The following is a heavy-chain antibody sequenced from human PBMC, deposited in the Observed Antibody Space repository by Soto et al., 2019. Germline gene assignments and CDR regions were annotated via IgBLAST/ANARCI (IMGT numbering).Heavy chain of an antibody. CDR1: GFTFSSYW. V-gene: IGHV3-7*01. CDR2: IKQDGSEK. Sequence: GGSLRLSCAASGFTFSSYWMSWVRQAPGKGLEWVANIKQDGSEKYYVYSVKGRFTISRDNAKNSLYLQMNSLRAEDTAVYYCAREFLYTAGHFGDCWGQGTLVTVSS. CDR3: AREFLYTAGHFGDC. J-gene: IGHJ4*02. D-gene: IGHD2-21*01.